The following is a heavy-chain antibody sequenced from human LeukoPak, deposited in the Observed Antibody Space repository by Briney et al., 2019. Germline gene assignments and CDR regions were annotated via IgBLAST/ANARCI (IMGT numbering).Heavy chain of an antibody. D-gene: IGHD3-3*01. CDR3: ARFDFWSGSVDY. CDR1: GGTFSSYA. J-gene: IGHJ4*02. Sequence: ASVKVSCKASGGTFSSYAISWVRQAPGQGLEWMGRIIPIFGTANYAQKFQGRVTITTDESTSTAYMELSSLRSEDTAVYYCARFDFWSGSVDYWGQGTLVTVSS. V-gene: IGHV1-69*05. CDR2: IIPIFGTA.